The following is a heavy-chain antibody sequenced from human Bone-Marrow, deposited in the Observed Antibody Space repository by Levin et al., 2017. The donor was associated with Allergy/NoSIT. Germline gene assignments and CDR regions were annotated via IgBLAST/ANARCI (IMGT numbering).Heavy chain of an antibody. J-gene: IGHJ4*02. CDR2: ISGSRGST. V-gene: IGHV3-23*01. CDR1: GITFSSYA. D-gene: IGHD3-22*01. CDR3: ATQNDYYVSSGYYSSTGAFDY. Sequence: GGSLRLSCAASGITFSSYAMSWVRQAPGKGLQWVSAISGSRGSTYYADSVKGRFTISRDNPKNTLYLQMNSLRAEDTAVYYCATQNDYYVSSGYYSSTGAFDYWGQGTLVTVSS.